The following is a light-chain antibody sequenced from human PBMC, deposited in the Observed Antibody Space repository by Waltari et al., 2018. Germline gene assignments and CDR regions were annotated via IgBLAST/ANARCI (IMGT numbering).Light chain of an antibody. V-gene: IGKV3-11*01. CDR2: DAS. Sequence: VLTQSPATLSLSPGERATVSCRASWAVGTSLNWYQQKPGQAPRLLIYDASTRATGIPARFSGSGSGTDFTLTISSLEPEDGAVYYCQHRRSWPLGQGTKLEVK. CDR1: WAVGTS. CDR3: QHRRSWP. J-gene: IGKJ2*01.